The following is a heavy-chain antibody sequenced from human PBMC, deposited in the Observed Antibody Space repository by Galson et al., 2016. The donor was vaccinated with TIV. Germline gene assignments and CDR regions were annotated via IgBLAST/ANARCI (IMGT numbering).Heavy chain of an antibody. CDR1: GFTFDDYA. CDR2: ITWNSDKI. V-gene: IGHV3-9*01. Sequence: SLRLSCAASGFTFDDYAFHWVRQGPGKGLEWVSSITWNSDKIGYMDSVKGRFTMSRDNAKNSLSLQMNSLRAEDTALYYCVKGAGRYSRSWYFYYWGQGALVTVSS. D-gene: IGHD1-26*01. J-gene: IGHJ4*02. CDR3: VKGAGRYSRSWYFYY.